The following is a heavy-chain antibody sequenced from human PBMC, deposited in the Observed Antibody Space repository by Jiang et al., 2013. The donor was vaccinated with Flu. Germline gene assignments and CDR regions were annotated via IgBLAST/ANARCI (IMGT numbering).Heavy chain of an antibody. Sequence: QSGSELKKPGASVKVSCKASGYSLTSYAVNWVRQAPGQGLEWMGWIKTSTGNPTYAQGFKGRFVFSLDSSVGTAYLQINSLKTDDTGVYYCAREGSRAGAWGYYGMDVWGQGTTVIVSS. CDR2: IKTSTGNP. CDR1: GYSLTSYA. D-gene: IGHD6-13*01. V-gene: IGHV7-4-1*02. J-gene: IGHJ6*02. CDR3: AREGSRAGAWGYYGMDV.